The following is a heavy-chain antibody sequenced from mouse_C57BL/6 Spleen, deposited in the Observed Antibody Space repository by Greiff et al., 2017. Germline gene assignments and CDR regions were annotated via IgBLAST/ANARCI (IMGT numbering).Heavy chain of an antibody. Sequence: EVQLQQSGPELVKPGASVKISCKASGYTFTDYYMNWVKQSHGKSLEWIGDINPNNGGTSYNQKFKGKATLTVDKSSSTAYMELRSLTSVDSAVYYGARPLYYDYLYYAMDDGGQGPSVTVSS. CDR3: ARPLYYDYLYYAMDD. D-gene: IGHD2-4*01. CDR1: GYTFTDYY. CDR2: INPNNGGT. V-gene: IGHV1-26*01. J-gene: IGHJ4*01.